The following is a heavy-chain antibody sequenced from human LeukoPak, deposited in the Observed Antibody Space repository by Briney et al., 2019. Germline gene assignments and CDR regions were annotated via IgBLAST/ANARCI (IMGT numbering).Heavy chain of an antibody. V-gene: IGHV1-24*01. J-gene: IGHJ6*02. CDR1: GYTLTELS. D-gene: IGHD2-21*02. CDR3: ATDIVVVTATDYYYYGMDV. Sequence: GASVKVSCKVSGYTLTELSMHWVRQAPGKGLEWMGGFDPEDGETIYAQKFQGRVTMTEDTSTDTAYMELSSLRSEDTAVYYCATDIVVVTATDYYYYGMDVWGQGTTVTVSS. CDR2: FDPEDGET.